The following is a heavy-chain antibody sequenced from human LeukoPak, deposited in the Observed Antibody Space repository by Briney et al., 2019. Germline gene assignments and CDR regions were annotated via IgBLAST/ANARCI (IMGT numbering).Heavy chain of an antibody. Sequence: GGSLRLSCVASGFTFNNYAMSWVRQAPGKGLEWVSAIPVNGGSTFYADSVKGRFTISRDNFRNTLYLQMNSLRAEDTAVYYCARVGRGIRNYFDYWGQGTLVTVSS. V-gene: IGHV3-23*01. CDR3: ARVGRGIRNYFDY. D-gene: IGHD6-13*01. CDR1: GFTFNNYA. CDR2: IPVNGGST. J-gene: IGHJ4*02.